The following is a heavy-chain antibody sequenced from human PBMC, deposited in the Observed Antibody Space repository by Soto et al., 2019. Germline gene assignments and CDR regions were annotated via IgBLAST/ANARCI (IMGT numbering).Heavy chain of an antibody. D-gene: IGHD6-13*01. Sequence: GGSMRLSCAASGFTFSIYGMHWVCQAPGKGLEWVAVISYDGSNKYYADSVKGRFTISRDNSKNTLYLQMNSLRAEDTAVYYCAKDPGQQLVYFDYWGQGTLVTVSS. CDR2: ISYDGSNK. V-gene: IGHV3-30*18. CDR3: AKDPGQQLVYFDY. CDR1: GFTFSIYG. J-gene: IGHJ4*02.